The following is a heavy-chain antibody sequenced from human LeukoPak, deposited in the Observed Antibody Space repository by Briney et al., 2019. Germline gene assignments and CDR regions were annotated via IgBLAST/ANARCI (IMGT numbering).Heavy chain of an antibody. CDR3: AIDRPNWNDAADY. CDR1: GFIFDDYG. D-gene: IGHD1-1*01. J-gene: IGHJ4*02. V-gene: IGHV3-20*04. Sequence: GGSLRLSCAVSGFIFDDYGMSWVRQAPGKGLEWVSGINWNGGSTGYADSVKGRFTISRDNAKNSLYLQMNSLRAEDTALYYCAIDRPNWNDAADYWGQGTLVTVSS. CDR2: INWNGGST.